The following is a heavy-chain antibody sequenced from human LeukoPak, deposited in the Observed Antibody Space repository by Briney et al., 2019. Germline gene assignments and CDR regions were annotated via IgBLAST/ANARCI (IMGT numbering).Heavy chain of an antibody. CDR2: ISSNGGST. Sequence: GGSLRLSCAASGFTFSSYAMHWVRQAPGKGLEYVSAISSNGGSTYYANSVKGRFTISRDNSKNTLYLQMGSLRAEDMAVYYCARRAGYCSSTSCAPGAFDIWGQGTMVTVSS. D-gene: IGHD2-2*01. CDR1: GFTFSSYA. J-gene: IGHJ3*02. V-gene: IGHV3-64*01. CDR3: ARRAGYCSSTSCAPGAFDI.